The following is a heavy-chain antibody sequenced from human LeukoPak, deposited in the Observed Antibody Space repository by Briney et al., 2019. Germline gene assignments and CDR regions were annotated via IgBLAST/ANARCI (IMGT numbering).Heavy chain of an antibody. J-gene: IGHJ6*03. CDR2: INPNSGGT. Sequence: GASVKVSCKAPGYTFTGYYMHWVRQAPGQGLEWMGWINPNSGGTNYAQKFQGRVTMTRDTSISTAYMELSRLRSDDTAVYYCASNTKVYYYGSGSYYNLTYYYYYMDVWGKGTTVTVSS. D-gene: IGHD3-10*01. V-gene: IGHV1-2*02. CDR1: GYTFTGYY. CDR3: ASNTKVYYYGSGSYYNLTYYYYYMDV.